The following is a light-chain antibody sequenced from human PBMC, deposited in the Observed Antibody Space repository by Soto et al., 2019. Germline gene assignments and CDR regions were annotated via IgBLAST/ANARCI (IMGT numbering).Light chain of an antibody. CDR1: QSLLHTNGYTY. J-gene: IGKJ2*01. Sequence: DIVMTQSPLSLSVTPGEPASISCRSSQSLLHTNGYTYLDWYLQKPGQSPQLLIYVASSLASGVPDRVSASGSGTDFTLTISRVEAEDVGVYYCMQALQTPVHFGQGTKLEI. V-gene: IGKV2-28*01. CDR3: MQALQTPVH. CDR2: VAS.